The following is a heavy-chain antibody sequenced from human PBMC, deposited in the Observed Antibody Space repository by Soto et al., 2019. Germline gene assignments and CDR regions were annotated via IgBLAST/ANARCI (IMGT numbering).Heavy chain of an antibody. V-gene: IGHV1-69*01. J-gene: IGHJ4*02. CDR1: GGTFSGFV. Sequence: QVQLVQSGAEVKKPGSSVKVSCKASGGTFSGFVLSWVRQAPGQGLEWMGGITPIFGTANYAQRFRARVTITADESTTTAYMELSSLTSEDTAAYFCVRGPISASAGLDSGGQGTLVTVSS. CDR3: VRGPISASAGLDS. CDR2: ITPIFGTA. D-gene: IGHD6-25*01.